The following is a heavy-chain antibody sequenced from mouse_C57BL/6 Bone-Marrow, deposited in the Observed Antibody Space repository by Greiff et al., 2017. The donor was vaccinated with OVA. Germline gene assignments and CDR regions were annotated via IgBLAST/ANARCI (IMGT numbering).Heavy chain of an antibody. D-gene: IGHD2-5*01. J-gene: IGHJ4*01. Sequence: VQLQQSGAELVGPGASVKLSCKASGYTFTDYYINWVKQRPGQGLEWIARIYPGSGNTYYNEKFTGKATLTAEKSSSTAYMQLSSLTSEDSAVYFCARRGDYYSNYDAMDYWGQGTSVTVSS. CDR1: GYTFTDYY. CDR2: IYPGSGNT. CDR3: ARRGDYYSNYDAMDY. V-gene: IGHV1-76*01.